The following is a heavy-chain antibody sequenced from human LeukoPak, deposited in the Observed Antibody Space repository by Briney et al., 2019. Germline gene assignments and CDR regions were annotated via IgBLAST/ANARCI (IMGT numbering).Heavy chain of an antibody. CDR1: GFSSYTFG. J-gene: IGHJ5*02. D-gene: IGHD3-10*01. CDR3: AKDGYGSGGRWFDP. Sequence: GGSLRLSCAVSGFSSYTFGMSWVRQAPGKGLEWISSFRGDGGSTYYAETVRGRFTISRDKSKNTLYLQMNSLRAEDSAVYFCAKDGYGSGGRWFDPWGRGTLVTVSS. CDR2: FRGDGGST. V-gene: IGHV3-23*01.